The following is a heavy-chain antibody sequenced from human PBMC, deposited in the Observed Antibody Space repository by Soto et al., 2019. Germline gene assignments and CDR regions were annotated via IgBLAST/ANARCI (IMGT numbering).Heavy chain of an antibody. D-gene: IGHD2-2*01. Sequence: QVQLVQSGAEMKKPGASVKVSCKTSGYTFSTYGVSWVRQAPGQGLEWMGWISYNGATDYAQKLQGRVTMTRDTSTLTAYMELGSLTSDDTAVYYCARDRSTSDFWGQGTLVTVSS. CDR2: ISYNGAT. J-gene: IGHJ4*02. CDR3: ARDRSTSDF. V-gene: IGHV1-18*01. CDR1: GYTFSTYG.